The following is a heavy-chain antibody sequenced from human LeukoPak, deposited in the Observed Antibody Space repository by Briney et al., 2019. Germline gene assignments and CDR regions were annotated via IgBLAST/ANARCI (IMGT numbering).Heavy chain of an antibody. V-gene: IGHV3-21*04. CDR1: GFTFSSYS. Sequence: GGSLRLSCAASGFTFSSYSMNWVRQAPGKGLEWVSSISSSSSYIYYADSVKGRFTISRDNAKNSLYLQMNSLRAEDTALYYCARATYYYGSGSYYPFDYWGQGTLVTVSS. J-gene: IGHJ4*02. CDR2: ISSSSSYI. D-gene: IGHD3-10*01. CDR3: ARATYYYGSGSYYPFDY.